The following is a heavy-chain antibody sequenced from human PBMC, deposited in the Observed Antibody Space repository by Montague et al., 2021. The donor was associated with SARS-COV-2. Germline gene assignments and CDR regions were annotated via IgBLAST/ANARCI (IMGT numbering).Heavy chain of an antibody. CDR1: GGSIRSYY. D-gene: IGHD3-3*01. CDR3: ARFWSGYVDK. V-gene: IGHV4-59*01. J-gene: IGHJ4*02. CDR2: IYYTGET. Sequence: SETLSLTCSFSGGSIRSYYWSWIRLPPGKPLEWLGYIYYTGETTHNPSLKSRVTISVDMSRSQFSLRLTSVTAAVTAVYFCARFWSGYVDKWSQGTLVTVSS.